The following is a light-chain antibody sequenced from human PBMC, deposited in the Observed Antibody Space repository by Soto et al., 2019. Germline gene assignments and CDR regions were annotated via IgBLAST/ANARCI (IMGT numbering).Light chain of an antibody. CDR1: SSNIAEGYD. J-gene: IGLJ2*01. V-gene: IGLV1-40*01. CDR3: QSYDSSLSGSV. Sequence: QSVLPQPPSVSGPPRQRVTISCTWTSSNIAEGYDVHWYQQLPGTAPKLLIYCNSNRPSGVPDRFSGSKSGTSASLAITGLQAEDEADYYCQSYDSSLSGSVFGGGTKLTVL. CDR2: CNS.